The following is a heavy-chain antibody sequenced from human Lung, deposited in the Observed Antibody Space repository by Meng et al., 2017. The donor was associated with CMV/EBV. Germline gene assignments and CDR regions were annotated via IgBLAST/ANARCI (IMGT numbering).Heavy chain of an antibody. CDR2: IHFDGNA. V-gene: IGHV4-30-4*01. D-gene: IGHD6-6*01. CDR3: AREVDAARDSDAFDI. J-gene: IGHJ3*02. Sequence: SETLSLXCIVSGASISSENYFWSWIRQPPGKGLEWIGYIHFDGNAYYNPSLESRAAISKDTSNNQSNDQFSLKLSSVTAADTAVYYCAREVDAARDSDAFDIWGQGTMVTVSS. CDR1: GASISSENYF.